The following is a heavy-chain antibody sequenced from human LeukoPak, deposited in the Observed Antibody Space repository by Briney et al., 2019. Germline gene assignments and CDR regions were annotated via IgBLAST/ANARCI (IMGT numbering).Heavy chain of an antibody. CDR2: ISAYNGNT. J-gene: IGHJ6*02. V-gene: IGHV1-18*01. CDR3: ARDYGGYCSSTSCAGPRIVLKLLNYYYYYGMDV. D-gene: IGHD2-2*01. Sequence: GASVKVSCKASGYTFTSYGISWVRQAPGQGLEWMGWISAYNGNTNYARKLQGRVTMTTDTSTSTAYMELRSLRSDDTAVYYCARDYGGYCSSTSCAGPRIVLKLLNYYYYYGMDVWSQGTTVTVSS. CDR1: GYTFTSYG.